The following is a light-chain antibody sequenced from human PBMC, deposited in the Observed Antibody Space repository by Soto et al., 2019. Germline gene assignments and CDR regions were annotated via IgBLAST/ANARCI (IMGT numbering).Light chain of an antibody. CDR3: QQADSFPLT. CDR1: QDISSW. CDR2: VAS. Sequence: DIQMTQSPSSMSASVGDRVTITCRASQDISSWLGWYQQKPGKAPNLLISVASSLQSGVSSRFSGSGSGTDFTLTISSLQPEDSATYYCQQADSFPLTFGGGTKVEIK. V-gene: IGKV1-12*01. J-gene: IGKJ4*01.